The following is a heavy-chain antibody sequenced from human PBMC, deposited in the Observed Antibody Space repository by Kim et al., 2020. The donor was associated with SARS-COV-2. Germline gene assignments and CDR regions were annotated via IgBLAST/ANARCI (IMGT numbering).Heavy chain of an antibody. Sequence: SETLSLTCAVYGGSFSGYYWSWIRQPPGKGLEWIGEINHSGSTNYNPSLKSRVTISVDTSKNQFSLKLSSVTAADTAVYYCARSKGSPGITGTRYFDLWGRGTLVTVSS. CDR2: INHSGST. CDR3: ARSKGSPGITGTRYFDL. D-gene: IGHD1-7*01. V-gene: IGHV4-34*01. J-gene: IGHJ2*01. CDR1: GGSFSGYY.